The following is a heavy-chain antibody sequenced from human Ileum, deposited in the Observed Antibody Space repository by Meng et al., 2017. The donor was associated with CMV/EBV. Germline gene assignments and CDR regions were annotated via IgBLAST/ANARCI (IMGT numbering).Heavy chain of an antibody. CDR2: ISYDGDRQ. Sequence: FSTYPMHWVRQAPGKGLEWVAVISYDGDRQHYTDSVKGRFTISRDNSKNTLYLQINGLRSEDTAVYYCARDSHPPATYEFWSVNMFDPWGQGTLVTVSS. J-gene: IGHJ5*02. CDR1: FSTYP. D-gene: IGHD3-3*01. CDR3: ARDSHPPATYEFWSVNMFDP. V-gene: IGHV3-30-3*01.